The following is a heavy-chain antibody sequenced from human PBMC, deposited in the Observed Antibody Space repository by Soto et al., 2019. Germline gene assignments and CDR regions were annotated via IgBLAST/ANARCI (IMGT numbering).Heavy chain of an antibody. Sequence: GGSLRLSCAASGVPFSDYYMSWIRQAPGKGLEWVSYISSSGSTIYYADSVKGRFTISRDNAKNSLYLQMNSLRAEDTAVYYCARVPSHHRYCSSTSCPSDYWGQGTLVTVSS. CDR2: ISSSGSTI. V-gene: IGHV3-11*01. CDR3: ARVPSHHRYCSSTSCPSDY. D-gene: IGHD2-2*01. J-gene: IGHJ4*02. CDR1: GVPFSDYY.